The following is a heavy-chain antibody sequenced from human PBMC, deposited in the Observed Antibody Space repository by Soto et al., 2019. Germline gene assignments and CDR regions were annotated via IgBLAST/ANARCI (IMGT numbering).Heavy chain of an antibody. D-gene: IGHD4-17*01. CDR3: ARPTVNTQIDS. CDR1: GFTFSSFS. V-gene: IGHV3-30-3*01. J-gene: IGHJ4*02. CDR2: ISYDGTSK. Sequence: QVQLVESGGGVVHPGRSLRLSCAASGFTFSSFSLHWVRQAPGKGLEWVADISYDGTSKYYADSVKGRFTISRDNSKNTLYLQMNSLRAEDTAVYYCARPTVNTQIDSWGQGTLVTVSS.